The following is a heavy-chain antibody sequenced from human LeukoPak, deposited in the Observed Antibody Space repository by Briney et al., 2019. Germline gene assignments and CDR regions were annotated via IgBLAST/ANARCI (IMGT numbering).Heavy chain of an antibody. CDR2: IYYSGST. CDR1: GGSIRSGDYS. CDR3: ERDHTETSSLNFRNYYYYGMDI. D-gene: IGHD4-4*01. J-gene: IGHJ6*02. Sequence: SETLSLTCTVSGGSIRSGDYSWNWIRQHPGKGLEWIGYIYYSGSTYYNPSLTSRVTMSVDTSKNQFSLKLSSVTAADTAIYYCERDHTETSSLNFRNYYYYGMDIWGQGTTVIVSS. V-gene: IGHV4-31*03.